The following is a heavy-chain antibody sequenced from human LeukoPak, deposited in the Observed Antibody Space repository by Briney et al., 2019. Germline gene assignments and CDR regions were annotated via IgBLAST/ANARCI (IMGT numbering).Heavy chain of an antibody. CDR1: GGSISSGSYY. CDR3: ARGSSSRPKYYYYYYGMDV. J-gene: IGHJ6*02. Sequence: SETLSLTCTVSGGSISSGSYYWSWIRQHPGKGLEWIGYIYYSGSTYYNPSLKSRVAISVDTSKNQFSLKLSSVTAADTAVYYCARGSSSRPKYYYYYYGMDVWGQGTTVTVSS. CDR2: IYYSGST. V-gene: IGHV4-31*03. D-gene: IGHD6-13*01.